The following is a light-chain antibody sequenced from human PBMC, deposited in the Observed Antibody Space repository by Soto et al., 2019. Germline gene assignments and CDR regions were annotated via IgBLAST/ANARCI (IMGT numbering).Light chain of an antibody. J-gene: IGLJ1*01. Sequence: QSALTQPASVSGSPGQSITISCTGTSSDIGGYNFVSWYQQHPGKAPKLIIYVVTDRPSGVSNRFSGSKSGNTASLTISGLQAEDQAYYYSSSYTSSNTRVFGTGTKLTVL. CDR1: SSDIGGYNF. V-gene: IGLV2-14*03. CDR3: SSYTSSNTRV. CDR2: VVT.